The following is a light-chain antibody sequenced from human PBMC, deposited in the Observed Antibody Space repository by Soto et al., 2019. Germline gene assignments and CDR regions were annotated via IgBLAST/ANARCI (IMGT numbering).Light chain of an antibody. CDR2: EVS. CDR3: MQKVQLPVT. Sequence: EIVMTHTPLSLYVIPGQQASIYCKSSWSILHTDGKTYLFWYLQRPGQPPPLXXSEVSNRFSGVPDRFSGSGSGTDFTLKISRVETEDVGLYYCMQKVQLPVTFGGGTKVDIK. J-gene: IGKJ4*01. CDR1: WSILHTDGKTY. V-gene: IGKV2D-29*01.